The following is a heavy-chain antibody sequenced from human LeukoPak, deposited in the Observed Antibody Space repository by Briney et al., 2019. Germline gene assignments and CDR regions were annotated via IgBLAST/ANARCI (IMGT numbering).Heavy chain of an antibody. CDR2: ISNSGST. J-gene: IGHJ4*02. CDR3: ARASRGSFYYFDY. D-gene: IGHD3-22*01. CDR1: GGSISGNY. Sequence: LETLSLTCSVSGGSISGNYWSWIRRPAGKGLEWIGRISNSGSTNYNPSLKSRVTMSVDTAKNQFSLKLSSVTAADTAVYYCARASRGSFYYFDYWGQGTPVTVSS. V-gene: IGHV4-4*07.